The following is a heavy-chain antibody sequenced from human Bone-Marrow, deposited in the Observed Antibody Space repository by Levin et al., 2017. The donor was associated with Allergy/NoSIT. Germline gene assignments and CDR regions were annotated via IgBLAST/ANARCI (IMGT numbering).Heavy chain of an antibody. CDR1: GYSFPSYW. CDR3: ARRGNAYGAEFLQH. V-gene: IGHV5-10-1*01. J-gene: IGHJ1*01. D-gene: IGHD4-17*01. CDR2: IDPSNSHT. Sequence: PGGSLRLSCKGSGYSFPSYWISWVRQMPGKGLEWMGRIDPSNSHTTYSPSFQGQVTISVDKSMSAAYLQWSSLKASDTAMYYCARRGNAYGAEFLQHWGQGTLVTVSS.